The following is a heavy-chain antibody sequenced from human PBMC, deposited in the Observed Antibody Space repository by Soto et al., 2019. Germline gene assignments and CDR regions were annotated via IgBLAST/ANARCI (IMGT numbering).Heavy chain of an antibody. D-gene: IGHD3-10*01. V-gene: IGHV1-8*01. J-gene: IGHJ6*03. CDR1: GYTFTSYD. CDR3: ARGRVTMVRGVTNYYMDV. CDR2: MNPNSGNT. Sequence: QVQLVQSGAEVKKPGASVKVSCKASGYTFTSYDINWVRQATGQGLEWMGWMNPNSGNTGYAQKFQGRVTMTRNTSISTAYMELSSLRSENTAVYYCARGRVTMVRGVTNYYMDVWGKGTTVTVSS.